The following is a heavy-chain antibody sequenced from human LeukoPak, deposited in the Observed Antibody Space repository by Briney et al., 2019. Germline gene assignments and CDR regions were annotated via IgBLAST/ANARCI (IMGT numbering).Heavy chain of an antibody. J-gene: IGHJ4*02. D-gene: IGHD1-1*01. CDR2: ISKSGSDS. CDR3: ARVGATGTADY. Sequence: GGSLRLSCAAFGFTFSDYYMSWIRQAPGKGLEWVSYISKSGSDSNFSDSVKGRFTISRDNAKNSLYLQMNSLRAEDTAVYYCARVGATGTADYWGQGTLVTVSS. V-gene: IGHV3-11*06. CDR1: GFTFSDYY.